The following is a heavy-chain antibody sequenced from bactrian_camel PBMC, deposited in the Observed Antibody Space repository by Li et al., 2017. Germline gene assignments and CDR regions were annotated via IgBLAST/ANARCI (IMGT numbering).Heavy chain of an antibody. Sequence: VQLVESGGGLVQPGGSLRLSCAASGFTFSSYAMSWVRQAPGKGLEWVSHINSDGGNTYYADSVKGRFTISQDNAKNTVYLQMNSLKAEDTGMYYCAATPSLWGVCGLRSDYGYWGQGTQVTVS. CDR1: GFTFSSYA. CDR3: AATPSLWGVCGLRSDYGY. CDR2: INSDGGNT. D-gene: IGHD3*01. J-gene: IGHJ4*01. V-gene: IGHV3S40*01.